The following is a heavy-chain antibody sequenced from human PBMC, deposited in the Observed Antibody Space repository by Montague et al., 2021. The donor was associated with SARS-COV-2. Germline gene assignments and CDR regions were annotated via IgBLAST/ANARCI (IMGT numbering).Heavy chain of an antibody. CDR2: IHSGGST. V-gene: IGHV3-53*01. CDR3: ARVGRDSAILPIAIHYGMDV. D-gene: IGHD2-2*01. Sequence: SLRLSCAASGFTVSSNYMTWVRQAPGKGLEWVSVIHSGGSTYYADSVKGRFTISRDNSKNTLYLQLNSLRAEDTAVYYCARVGRDSAILPIAIHYGMDVWGQGTTVTVSS. J-gene: IGHJ6*02. CDR1: GFTVSSNY.